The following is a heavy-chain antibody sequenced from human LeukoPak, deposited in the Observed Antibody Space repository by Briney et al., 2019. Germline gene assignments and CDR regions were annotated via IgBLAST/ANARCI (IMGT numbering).Heavy chain of an antibody. Sequence: GGSLRLSCAASGFTFRSYGLPWVRQAPGKGLEPVAFIPLDGSNPYYADSVKGRFTISRDNSNNTLFLQMNSLRVDDTAVYFCAKGYGESHFDSWGQGTLVTVSS. CDR3: AKGYGESHFDS. V-gene: IGHV3-30*02. CDR2: IPLDGSNP. D-gene: IGHD4/OR15-4a*01. CDR1: GFTFRSYG. J-gene: IGHJ4*02.